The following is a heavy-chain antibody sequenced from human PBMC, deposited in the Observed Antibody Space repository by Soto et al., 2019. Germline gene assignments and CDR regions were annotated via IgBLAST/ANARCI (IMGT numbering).Heavy chain of an antibody. CDR2: ISYDGSNK. CDR1: GFTFSSYG. D-gene: IGHD2-2*01. V-gene: IGHV3-30*18. CDR3: AKAPAIVLVPAAMGGDY. J-gene: IGHJ4*02. Sequence: QVQLVESGGGVVQPGRSLRLSCAASGFTFSSYGMHWVRQAPGKGLEWVAVISYDGSNKYYADSVKGRFTISRDNSKNTLYLQMNSLRPEDTAVYYCAKAPAIVLVPAAMGGDYWGQGTLVNVSS.